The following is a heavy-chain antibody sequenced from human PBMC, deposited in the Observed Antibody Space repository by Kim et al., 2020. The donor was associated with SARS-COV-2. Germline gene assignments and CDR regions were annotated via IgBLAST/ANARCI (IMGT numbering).Heavy chain of an antibody. CDR3: ANGGSDLGGMNV. D-gene: IGHD3-16*01. CDR1: GDSVSSNNAA. V-gene: IGHV6-1*01. Sequence: SQTLSLTCAISGDSVSSNNAAWNWIRQSPSRGLEWLGRTYYRSKWFNDYALSVKSRITINPDTSKNHFSLQLSSVTPEDTAVYYCANGGSDLGGMNVWGQGTTVTVSS. CDR2: TYYRSKWFN. J-gene: IGHJ6*02.